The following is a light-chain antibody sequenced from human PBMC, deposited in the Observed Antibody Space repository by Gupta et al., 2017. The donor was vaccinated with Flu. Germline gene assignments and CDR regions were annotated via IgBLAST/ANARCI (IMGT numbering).Light chain of an antibody. J-gene: IGLJ2*01. Sequence: GQSVAISCTGTSSDVGAYDYVSWYQQHPGQAPKLIIYDVNKRPSGVPDRFTGSKSGNTASLTISGLQHEDEADYHCNSYGARQFFGGGTRMTVL. CDR2: DVN. V-gene: IGLV2-11*01. CDR3: NSYGARQF. CDR1: SSDVGAYDY.